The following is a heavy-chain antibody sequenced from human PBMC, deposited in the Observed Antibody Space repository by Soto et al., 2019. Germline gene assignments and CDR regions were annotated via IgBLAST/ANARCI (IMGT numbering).Heavy chain of an antibody. J-gene: IGHJ4*02. CDR3: ARHGDYVVDY. D-gene: IGHD4-17*01. CDR1: GFIFSSTW. CDR2: IKKDGSTK. Sequence: EVQLVESGGGLVQPGGSLRLSCAASGFIFSSTWMGWVRQAPGKGLEWVANIKKDGSTKYYVDSVMGRFTISRDNDRNTVSLQMNGLTAEDTAVYYCARHGDYVVDYWGQGSLVTVSS. V-gene: IGHV3-7*02.